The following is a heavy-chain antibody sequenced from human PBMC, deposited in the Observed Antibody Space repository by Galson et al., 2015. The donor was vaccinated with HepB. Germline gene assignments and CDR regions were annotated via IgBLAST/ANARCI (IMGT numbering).Heavy chain of an antibody. D-gene: IGHD3-22*01. Sequence: TLSLTCTVSGGSISSYYWSWIRQPPGKGLEWIGYIYYSGSTNYNPSLKSRVTISVDTSKNQFSLKLSSVTAADTAVYYCARGKTHYYDSSGYFSPAFFDYWGQGTLVTVSS. V-gene: IGHV4-59*01. CDR3: ARGKTHYYDSSGYFSPAFFDY. CDR1: GGSISSYY. J-gene: IGHJ4*02. CDR2: IYYSGST.